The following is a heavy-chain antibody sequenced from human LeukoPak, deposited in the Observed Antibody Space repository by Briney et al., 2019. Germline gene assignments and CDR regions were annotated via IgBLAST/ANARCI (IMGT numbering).Heavy chain of an antibody. J-gene: IGHJ4*02. CDR2: ISYDGSNK. Sequence: PGGSLRLSCAASGFTFSSYAMHWVRQAPGKGLEWVAVISYDGSNKYYADSVEGRFTISRDNSKNTLYLQMNSLRAEDTAVYYCASQWLDIDYWGQGTLVTVSS. D-gene: IGHD6-19*01. CDR3: ASQWLDIDY. CDR1: GFTFSSYA. V-gene: IGHV3-30-3*01.